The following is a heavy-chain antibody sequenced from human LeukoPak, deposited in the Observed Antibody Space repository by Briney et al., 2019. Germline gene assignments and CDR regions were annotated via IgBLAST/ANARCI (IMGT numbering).Heavy chain of an antibody. CDR3: ARDGTAAGLYFDL. J-gene: IGHJ4*01. Sequence: PGGSLRLSCAASGFTFSSYWMNWVRQAPGKGLEWVASIRQDGGEKPYVDSVKGRFTISRDSTKNSLYLQMSSLRAEDTAVYYCARDGTAAGLYFDLWGQGTLVTVSS. CDR2: IRQDGGEK. D-gene: IGHD6-13*01. CDR1: GFTFSSYW. V-gene: IGHV3-7*01.